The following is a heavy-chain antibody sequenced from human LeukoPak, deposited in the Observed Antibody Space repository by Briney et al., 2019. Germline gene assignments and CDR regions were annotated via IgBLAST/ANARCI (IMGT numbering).Heavy chain of an antibody. CDR3: ARDNLVAGAYLADGDDY. D-gene: IGHD2-8*02. CDR1: GGTFSSYA. Sequence: ASVKVSCKASGGTFSSYAISWVRQAPGQGLEWMGRIIPIFGTANYAQKLQGRVTMTTDTSTSTAYMELRSLRSDDTAVYYRARDNLVAGAYLADGDDYWGQGTLVTVSS. J-gene: IGHJ4*02. CDR2: IIPIFGTA. V-gene: IGHV1-69*05.